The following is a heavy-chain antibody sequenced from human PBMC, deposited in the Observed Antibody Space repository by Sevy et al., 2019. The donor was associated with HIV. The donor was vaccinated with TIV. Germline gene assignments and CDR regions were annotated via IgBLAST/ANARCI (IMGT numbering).Heavy chain of an antibody. V-gene: IGHV3-30-3*01. CDR1: GFAFSSHA. D-gene: IGHD6-13*01. CDR3: ARDGGYSIKWYPLY. CDR2: ISYEGTET. Sequence: GRSLRLSCAASGFAFSSHAMHWVRQAPGKGLEWVAVISYEGTETFYAASVEGRFTISRDNSKNMLFLQINSLRPEDTAVYYCARDGGYSIKWYPLYWGHGTLVTVSS. J-gene: IGHJ4*01.